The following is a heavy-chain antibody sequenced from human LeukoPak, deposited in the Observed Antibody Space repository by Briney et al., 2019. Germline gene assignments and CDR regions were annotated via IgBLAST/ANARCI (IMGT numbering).Heavy chain of an antibody. J-gene: IGHJ5*02. CDR3: ARGGHRYNWNDATMLTGFDP. Sequence: SETLSLTCTVSGGSISSSSYYWGWIRQPPGKGLEWIGSIYYSGSTYYNPSLKSRVTISVDTSKNQFSLKLSSVTAADTAVYYCARGGHRYNWNDATMLTGFDPWGQGTLVTVSS. D-gene: IGHD1-1*01. V-gene: IGHV4-39*07. CDR2: IYYSGST. CDR1: GGSISSSSYY.